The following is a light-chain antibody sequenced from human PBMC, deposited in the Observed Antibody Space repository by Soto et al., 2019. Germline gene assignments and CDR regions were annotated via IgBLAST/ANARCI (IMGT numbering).Light chain of an antibody. CDR3: GSWDSSLSAGV. V-gene: IGLV1-51*02. CDR1: SANIGSNY. J-gene: IGLJ3*02. Sequence: QSVLTQPPSVSAAPGQTVTLSCSGSSANIGSNYVSWYQQVPGTAPKLLIYEDHKRPSEIPDRFSGSKSGTSATLGITGLQTGDEANYYCGSWDSSLSAGVFGGGTKLTVL. CDR2: EDH.